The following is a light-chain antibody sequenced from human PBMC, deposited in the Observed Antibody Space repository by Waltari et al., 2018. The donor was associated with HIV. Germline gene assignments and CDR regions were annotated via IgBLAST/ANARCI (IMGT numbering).Light chain of an antibody. CDR3: GTWDSSLGGWV. Sequence: QSVLTQPPSVSAAPGQKVTISCSGSSSNIWRNYVSWYQQLPGAAPKHPIYDNTERPSGIPDRFSGAKSGTSATLGITGLQTGDEADYYCGTWDSSLGGWVFGGGTKLAVL. CDR1: SSNIWRNY. J-gene: IGLJ3*02. V-gene: IGLV1-51*01. CDR2: DNT.